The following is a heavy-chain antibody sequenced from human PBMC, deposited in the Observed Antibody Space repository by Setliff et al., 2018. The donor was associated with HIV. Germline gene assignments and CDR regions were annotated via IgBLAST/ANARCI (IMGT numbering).Heavy chain of an antibody. J-gene: IGHJ3*02. CDR3: ARDQGNPPSRGDI. CDR2: IYTSGFT. Sequence: SETLSLTCTVSGGYISSGSHYWRWIRQPAGKGLEWIGHIYTSGFTNYNPSLKSRVTISVDTSKNQFSLNLTSVTAADTAVYFCARDQGNPPSRGDIWGQGTMVTVSS. V-gene: IGHV4-61*09. CDR1: GGYISSGSHY.